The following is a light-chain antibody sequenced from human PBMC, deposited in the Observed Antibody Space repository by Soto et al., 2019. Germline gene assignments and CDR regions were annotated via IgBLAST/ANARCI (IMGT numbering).Light chain of an antibody. CDR3: QQYNNWPPWT. CDR2: GAS. J-gene: IGKJ1*01. V-gene: IGKV3-15*01. Sequence: EIVMTQSPATLSVSPGERATLSCRASQSVSGNLAWYQQKPGQAPRLLIYGASTRATGIPARFSGSGAGTEFTLTISSLQSEDFVLYYCQQYNNWPPWTLGQGTKVEIK. CDR1: QSVSGN.